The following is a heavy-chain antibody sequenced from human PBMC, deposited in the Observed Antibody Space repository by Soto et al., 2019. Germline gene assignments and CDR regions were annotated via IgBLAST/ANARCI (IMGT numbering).Heavy chain of an antibody. V-gene: IGHV3-23*01. D-gene: IGHD6-19*01. Sequence: GSLRLSCAASGFTFSSYAMSWVRQAPGKGLEWVSAISGSGGSTYYADSVKGRFTISRDNSKNTLYLQMNSLRAEDTAVYYCAKDGAYSSGWYYFDYWGQGTLVTVSS. CDR1: GFTFSSYA. J-gene: IGHJ4*02. CDR2: ISGSGGST. CDR3: AKDGAYSSGWYYFDY.